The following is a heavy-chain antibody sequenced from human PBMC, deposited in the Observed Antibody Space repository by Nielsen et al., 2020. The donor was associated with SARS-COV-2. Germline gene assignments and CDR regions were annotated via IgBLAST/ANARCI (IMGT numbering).Heavy chain of an antibody. V-gene: IGHV4-59*01. J-gene: IGHJ2*01. CDR3: ARGFDL. CDR1: GGSINSYY. CDR2: IYYSGST. Sequence: SETLSLTCTVSGGSINSYYWSWIRQPPGKGLEWIGYIYYSGSTSYNPSLKSRVTISLDTTKNQFSLKVTSVTAADTAVYYCARGFDLWGRGTLVTVSS.